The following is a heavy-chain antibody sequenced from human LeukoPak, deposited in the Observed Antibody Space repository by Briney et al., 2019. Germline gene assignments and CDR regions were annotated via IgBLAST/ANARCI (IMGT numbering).Heavy chain of an antibody. Sequence: GRSLRLSCAASGFTFSNYAMHWVRQAPGKGLEWVAVISSDGSNKYYADSVKGRFTISRDNSKNTLYVHMNSLRAEDTAVYFCAAGSYYYESSVYYWFDPWGQGTLVTVSS. CDR3: AAGSYYYESSVYYWFDP. J-gene: IGHJ5*02. V-gene: IGHV3-30*03. D-gene: IGHD3-22*01. CDR2: ISSDGSNK. CDR1: GFTFSNYA.